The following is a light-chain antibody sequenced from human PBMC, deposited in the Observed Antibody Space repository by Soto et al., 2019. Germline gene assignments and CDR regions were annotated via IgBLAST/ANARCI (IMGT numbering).Light chain of an antibody. CDR3: QQYSNYRT. V-gene: IGKV1-5*01. CDR1: QSMSRR. CDR2: DAS. J-gene: IGKJ1*01. Sequence: DIQLSQSPSTLSASVGDRVTITCRASQSMSRRLAWYQQKPGKAPKLLIYDASSLESGVPSRFSGRGYGTEFSLPSSRLQPYYFATYYCQQYSNYRTFRQGAEVDIK.